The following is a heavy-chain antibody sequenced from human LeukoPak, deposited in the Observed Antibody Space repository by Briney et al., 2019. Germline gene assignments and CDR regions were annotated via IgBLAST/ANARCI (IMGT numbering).Heavy chain of an antibody. J-gene: IGHJ4*02. CDR3: AGIYYGSGSFDY. CDR1: GFTFSSYR. V-gene: IGHV3-21*01. Sequence: GGSLGLSCAASGFTFSSYRMNWVRQTPGEGLEWVSSISSSSSYIYYADSVKGRFTISRDNDKNSLYLQMNSLRAEDTAVYYCAGIYYGSGSFDYWGQGTLVTVSS. CDR2: ISSSSSYI. D-gene: IGHD3-10*01.